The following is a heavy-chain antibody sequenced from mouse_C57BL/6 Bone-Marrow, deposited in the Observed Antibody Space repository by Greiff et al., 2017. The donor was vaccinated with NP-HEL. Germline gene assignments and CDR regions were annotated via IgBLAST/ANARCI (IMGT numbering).Heavy chain of an antibody. D-gene: IGHD1-1*01. J-gene: IGHJ4*01. CDR2: INPNNGGT. V-gene: IGHV1-26*01. Sequence: EVQLQQSGPELVKPGASVKISCKASGYTFTDYYMNWVKQSHGKSLEWIGDINPNNGGTSYNQKFKGKATLTVDKSSSTAYMELRSLTSEDSAVYYCARGYYYGSRWAMDYWGQGTSVTVSS. CDR1: GYTFTDYY. CDR3: ARGYYYGSRWAMDY.